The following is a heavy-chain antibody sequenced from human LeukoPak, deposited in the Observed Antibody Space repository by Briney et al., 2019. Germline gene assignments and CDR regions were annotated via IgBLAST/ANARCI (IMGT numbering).Heavy chain of an antibody. J-gene: IGHJ6*03. CDR3: ARWGKVIIQTYSYYFMDV. Sequence: GGSLRLSCAASGFTFSLYSMNWVRQAPGKGLEWVSPISSSSNYIYYADSVKGRFTISRDNAKNSLYLQMNSLRAEDTAVYYCARWGKVIIQTYSYYFMDVWGKGTTVTVSS. D-gene: IGHD3-22*01. V-gene: IGHV3-21*01. CDR2: ISSSSNYI. CDR1: GFTFSLYS.